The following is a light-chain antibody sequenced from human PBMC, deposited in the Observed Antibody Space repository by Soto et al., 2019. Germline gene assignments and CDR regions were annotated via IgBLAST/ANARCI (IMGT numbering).Light chain of an antibody. V-gene: IGKV1-39*01. J-gene: IGKJ2*01. CDR3: QQSYSTSPSYT. CDR2: AAS. CDR1: QSISIY. Sequence: DIQMTQSPSSLSASVGDRVTITCRASQSISIYLNWYQQKPGKAPNLLIYAASSLQGGVPSRFSGSGSGTDFTRTISSLQPEDFATYYCQQSYSTSPSYTFGQGT.